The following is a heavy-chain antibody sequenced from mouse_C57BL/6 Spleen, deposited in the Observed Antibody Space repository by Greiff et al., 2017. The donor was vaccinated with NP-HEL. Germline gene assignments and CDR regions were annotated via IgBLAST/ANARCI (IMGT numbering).Heavy chain of an antibody. V-gene: IGHV1-59*01. CDR2: IDPSDSYT. CDR1: GYTFTSYW. Sequence: VKLQQPGAELVRPGTSVKLSCKASGYTFTSYWMHWVKQRPGQGLEWIGVIDPSDSYTNYNQKFKGKATLTVDTSSSTAYMQLSSLTSEDSAVYYCASSSGYVWFAYWGQGTLVTVSA. J-gene: IGHJ3*01. D-gene: IGHD3-2*02. CDR3: ASSSGYVWFAY.